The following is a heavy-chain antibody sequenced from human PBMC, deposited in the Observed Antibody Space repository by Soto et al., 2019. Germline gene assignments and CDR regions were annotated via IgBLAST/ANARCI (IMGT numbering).Heavy chain of an antibody. J-gene: IGHJ4*02. Sequence: GGSLRLSCAASGFTFSSYAMSWVRQASGKGLEWVSAISGSGGSTYYADSVKGRFTISRDNSKNTLYLQMNSLRAEDTALYYCASLTSTWQPGFDYWGQGTLVTVSS. CDR1: GFTFSSYA. V-gene: IGHV3-23*01. CDR3: ASLTSTWQPGFDY. D-gene: IGHD6-13*01. CDR2: ISGSGGST.